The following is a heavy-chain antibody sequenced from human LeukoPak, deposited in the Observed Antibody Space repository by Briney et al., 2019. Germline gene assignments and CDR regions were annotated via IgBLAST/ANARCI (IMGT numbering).Heavy chain of an antibody. CDR3: ARVLKDYGDIEYFQH. CDR1: GGSFSCYY. Sequence: PSETLSFTCAVYGGSFSCYYWSWIRQPPGKGLEWIGEINHSGSTNYNPSLKSRVTISVDTSKNQFSLKLSSVTAADTAVYYCARVLKDYGDIEYFQHWGQGTLVTVSS. CDR2: INHSGST. D-gene: IGHD4-17*01. V-gene: IGHV4-34*01. J-gene: IGHJ1*01.